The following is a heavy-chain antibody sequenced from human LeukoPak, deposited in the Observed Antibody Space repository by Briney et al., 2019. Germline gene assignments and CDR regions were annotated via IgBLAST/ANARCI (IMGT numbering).Heavy chain of an antibody. J-gene: IGHJ5*02. Sequence: PSQTLSLTCTVSGGSISSDNYYWSWIRQPAGKGLEWIGRIYTSGTTNYNPSLKSRVTMSVDTSKNQFSLKLSSVTAADTAVYYCARDTDYGGNRKRHNWFDPWGQGTLVTVSS. CDR3: ARDTDYGGNRKRHNWFDP. CDR2: IYTSGTT. CDR1: GGSISSDNYY. D-gene: IGHD4-23*01. V-gene: IGHV4-61*02.